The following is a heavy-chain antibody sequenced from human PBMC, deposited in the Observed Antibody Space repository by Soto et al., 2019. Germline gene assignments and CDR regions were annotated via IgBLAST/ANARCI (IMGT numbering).Heavy chain of an antibody. CDR2: INPNNGDT. V-gene: IGHV1-2*02. Sequence: ASVKVSCKASGYSFTSYCMHWVRQAPGQGLEWMGWINPNNGDTKYALKFQGRVTMTRDTSISIAHMELSSLRSDDTAVYYCARVWNYYDSRGHFAYWGQGSPVTVSS. J-gene: IGHJ4*02. CDR1: GYSFTSYC. D-gene: IGHD3-22*01. CDR3: ARVWNYYDSRGHFAY.